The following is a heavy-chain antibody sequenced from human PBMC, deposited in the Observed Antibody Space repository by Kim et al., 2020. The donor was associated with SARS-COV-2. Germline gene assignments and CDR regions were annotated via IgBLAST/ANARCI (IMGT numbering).Heavy chain of an antibody. V-gene: IGHV3-23*01. D-gene: IGHD2-2*01. CDR3: ARRQLPNAFYEY. J-gene: IGHJ4*02. CDR1: GFTFSSYA. CDR2: ISTTGGAT. Sequence: GGSLRLSCTASGFTFSSYAMSWVRQAPGKGLEWVSFISTTGGATMYADSVKGRFTVSRDNSKDTLYLQMNILRAADTAVYFCARRQLPNAFYEYWGQGAL.